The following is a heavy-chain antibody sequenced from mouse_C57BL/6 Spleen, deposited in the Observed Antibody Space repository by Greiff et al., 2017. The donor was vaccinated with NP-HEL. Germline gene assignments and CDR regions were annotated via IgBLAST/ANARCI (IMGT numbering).Heavy chain of an antibody. CDR1: GFTFSSYA. J-gene: IGHJ2*01. CDR3: AREGDGCDY. V-gene: IGHV5-4*01. D-gene: IGHD1-1*01. CDR2: ISDGGSYT. Sequence: EVHLVESGGGLVKPGGSLKLSCAASGFTFSSYAMSWVRQTPEKRLEWVATISDGGSYTYYPDNVKGRFTISRDNAKNNLYLQMSHLKSEDTAMYYCAREGDGCDYWGQGTTLTVSS.